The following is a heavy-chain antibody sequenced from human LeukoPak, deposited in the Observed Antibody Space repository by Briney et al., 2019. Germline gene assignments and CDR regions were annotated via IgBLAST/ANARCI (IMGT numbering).Heavy chain of an antibody. V-gene: IGHV3-30*02. D-gene: IGHD3-22*01. J-gene: IGHJ4*02. Sequence: GGSLRLSCAASGFTFSGYGMHWVRQAPGKGLEWVAFIRYDGSNKYYADSVKGRFTISRDNSKNTLYLQMNSLRAEDTAVYYCARGDYSDSSGYINWGQGTLVTVSS. CDR1: GFTFSGYG. CDR2: IRYDGSNK. CDR3: ARGDYSDSSGYIN.